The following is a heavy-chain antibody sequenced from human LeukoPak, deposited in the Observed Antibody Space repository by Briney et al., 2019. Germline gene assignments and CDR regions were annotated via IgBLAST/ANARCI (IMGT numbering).Heavy chain of an antibody. Sequence: PGGSLRLSCAASAFTFSDYYMSWIRQAPGKGLEWISYISSSGVTTYYADSVKGRFTISRDNAKNSLYLQMNSLRAEDTAVYYCASSYCSGGTCYSDYWGQGTLVTVSS. CDR1: AFTFSDYY. J-gene: IGHJ4*02. CDR2: ISSSGVTT. V-gene: IGHV3-11*04. D-gene: IGHD2-15*01. CDR3: ASSYCSGGTCYSDY.